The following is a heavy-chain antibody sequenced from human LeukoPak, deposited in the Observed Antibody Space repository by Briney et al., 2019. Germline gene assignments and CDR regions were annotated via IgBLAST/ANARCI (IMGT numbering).Heavy chain of an antibody. CDR1: GFTFRHYY. V-gene: IGHV3-7*03. CDR2: IREDGSDD. Sequence: SEGSLRLSCAASGFTFRHYYMNWVRLAPGKGLAWVANIREDGSDDTYEASVKSRFTISRDNARNSLFLQMNSLRAEDTAVYYCARGDGYYFGFWGQGTPVTVSS. J-gene: IGHJ4*02. CDR3: ARGDGYYFGF.